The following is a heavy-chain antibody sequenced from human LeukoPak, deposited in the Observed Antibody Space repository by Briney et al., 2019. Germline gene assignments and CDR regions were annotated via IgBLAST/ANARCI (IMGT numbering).Heavy chain of an antibody. V-gene: IGHV4-39*07. CDR2: IYYSGST. Sequence: SETLSLTRTVSAGSISSSSYYWGWIRQPPGKGLEWIGSIYYSGSTYHNPSLKSRVTISLDTSKNQFSLKLTSVTAADTAVYYCAREGRENDSSGYFDYWGQGTLVPV. CDR3: AREGRENDSSGYFDY. J-gene: IGHJ4*02. D-gene: IGHD3-22*01. CDR1: AGSISSSSYY.